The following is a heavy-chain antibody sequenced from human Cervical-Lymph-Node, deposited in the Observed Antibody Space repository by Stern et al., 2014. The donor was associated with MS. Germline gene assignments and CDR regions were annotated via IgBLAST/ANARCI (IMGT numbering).Heavy chain of an antibody. CDR3: AREGYSSSYDAFDI. J-gene: IGHJ3*02. Sequence: QVQLQESGPGLVKPSGTLSLTCAVSGGSISSSNWWSWVRQPPGKGLEWIGEIYHSGGTNYNPSLKSRVTISVDKSKTPFSPKLSSVTAADTAVYYCAREGYSSSYDAFDIRGQGTMVTVSS. CDR2: IYHSGGT. V-gene: IGHV4-4*02. CDR1: GGSISSSNW. D-gene: IGHD6-6*01.